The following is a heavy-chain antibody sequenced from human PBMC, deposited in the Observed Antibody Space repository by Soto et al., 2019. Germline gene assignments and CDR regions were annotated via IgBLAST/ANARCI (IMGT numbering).Heavy chain of an antibody. CDR1: GGSISSGNYY. CDR2: IYYSGST. D-gene: IGHD3-3*01. CDR3: ARGDYYFWGGSYYSYYGMAV. J-gene: IGHJ6*02. V-gene: IGHV4-31*03. Sequence: QVQLQESGPGLVKPSQTLSLTCTVPGGSISSGNYYWSWIRQHPGKGLEWIGYIYYSGSTYYNPALKSRATMSVATSKNQCSMTLSSVTAADTAVYYCARGDYYFWGGSYYSYYGMAVWGQGTTVTVSS.